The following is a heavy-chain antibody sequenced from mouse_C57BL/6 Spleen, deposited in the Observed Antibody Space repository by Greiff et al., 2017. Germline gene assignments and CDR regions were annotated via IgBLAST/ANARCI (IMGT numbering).Heavy chain of an antibody. J-gene: IGHJ4*01. CDR1: GYTFTSYW. V-gene: IGHV1-69*01. D-gene: IGHD2-1*01. Sequence: VQLQQPGAELVMPGASVKLSCKASGYTFTSYWMHWVKQRPGQGLEWIGEIDPSDSYTNYNQKFKGKSTLTVDKSSSTAYMQLSSLTSEDSAVYYCTRGMKSYGNYVGAMFYWGQGTSVTVSS. CDR3: TRGMKSYGNYVGAMFY. CDR2: IDPSDSYT.